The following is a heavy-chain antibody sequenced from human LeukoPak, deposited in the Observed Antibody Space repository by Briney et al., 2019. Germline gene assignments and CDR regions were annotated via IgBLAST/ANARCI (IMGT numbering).Heavy chain of an antibody. V-gene: IGHV3-64*01. D-gene: IGHD6-13*01. CDR1: GFTFSSYA. CDR3: ARGKGGQQLVPYDY. Sequence: GGSLRLSCAASGFTFSSYAMHWVRQAPGKGLEYVSAISSNGGSTYYTNSVKGRFTISRDNSKNTLYLQIGSLRAEDMAVYYCARGKGGQQLVPYDYWGQGTLVTVSS. CDR2: ISSNGGST. J-gene: IGHJ4*02.